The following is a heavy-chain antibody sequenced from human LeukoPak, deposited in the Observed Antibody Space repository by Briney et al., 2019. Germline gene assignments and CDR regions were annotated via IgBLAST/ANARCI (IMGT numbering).Heavy chain of an antibody. CDR2: INSDGSST. Sequence: GGSLRLSCAASGFTFSSYWMHWVRQAPGKGLVWVSRINSDGSSTSYADSVKGRFTISRDNAKNTLYLQMNSLRAEDTAVYYCARAGDYGGYLGGEGDAFDIWGQGTMVTVSS. CDR1: GFTFSSYW. J-gene: IGHJ3*02. V-gene: IGHV3-74*01. D-gene: IGHD4-17*01. CDR3: ARAGDYGGYLGGEGDAFDI.